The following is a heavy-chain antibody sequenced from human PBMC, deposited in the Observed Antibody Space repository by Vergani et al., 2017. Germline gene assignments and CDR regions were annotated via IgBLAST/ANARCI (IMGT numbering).Heavy chain of an antibody. CDR2: MSSGDSI. V-gene: IGHV3-48*03. CDR3: ARETDTGSSVSYNYYAMDV. J-gene: IGHJ6*02. D-gene: IGHD3-9*01. CDR1: GFTFSSYA. Sequence: VQLVESGGGVVQPGRSLRLSCAVSGFTFSSYAMHWVRQAPGKGLEWISYMSSGDSIYYADSVKGRFTVSRDNTKNTLYLQMNSLRAEDTAVYYCARETDTGSSVSYNYYAMDVWGQGTTVSVSS.